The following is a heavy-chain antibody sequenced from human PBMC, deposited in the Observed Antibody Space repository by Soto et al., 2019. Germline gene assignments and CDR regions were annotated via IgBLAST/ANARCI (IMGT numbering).Heavy chain of an antibody. Sequence: GGPLRLSCAASGFTFSSYAMSWVRQAPGKGLEWVSAISGSGGSTYYADSVKGRFTISRDNSKNTLYLQMNSLRAEDTAVYYCAKGKQQLTSGALDYWGQGTLVTVSS. CDR2: ISGSGGST. CDR3: AKGKQQLTSGALDY. J-gene: IGHJ4*02. D-gene: IGHD6-13*01. CDR1: GFTFSSYA. V-gene: IGHV3-23*01.